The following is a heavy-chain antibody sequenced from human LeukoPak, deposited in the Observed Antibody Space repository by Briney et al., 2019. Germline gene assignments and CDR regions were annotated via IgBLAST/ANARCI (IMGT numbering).Heavy chain of an antibody. V-gene: IGHV4-34*01. D-gene: IGHD6-13*01. J-gene: IGHJ6*02. Sequence: SETLSLTCAVYGGSFSGYDWSWIRQPPGKGLEWIGEINHSGSTNYNPSLESRVTISVDTSKNQFSLKLSSVTAADTAVYYCASTYSSSWLDYYYYGMDVWGQGTTVTVSS. CDR1: GGSFSGYD. CDR3: ASTYSSSWLDYYYYGMDV. CDR2: INHSGST.